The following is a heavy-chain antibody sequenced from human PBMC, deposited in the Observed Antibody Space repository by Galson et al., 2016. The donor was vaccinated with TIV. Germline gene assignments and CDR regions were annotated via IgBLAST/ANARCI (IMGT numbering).Heavy chain of an antibody. D-gene: IGHD3-10*01. Sequence: SLRLSCAASGFTVSTKYMSWVRQAPGKGLEWVSVLHSGGRTYYADSVQGRFTISRHNSQNTLYLQMNTLRPDDTAVYYRARDLRGALDSWGQGTLVTVSS. CDR2: LHSGGRT. J-gene: IGHJ4*02. CDR3: ARDLRGALDS. CDR1: GFTVSTKY. V-gene: IGHV3-53*04.